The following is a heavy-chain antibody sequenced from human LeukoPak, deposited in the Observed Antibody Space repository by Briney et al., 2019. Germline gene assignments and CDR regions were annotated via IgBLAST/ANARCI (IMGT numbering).Heavy chain of an antibody. CDR3: ARDSIAARRMDY. V-gene: IGHV3-21*01. J-gene: IGHJ4*02. CDR2: ISSSSSHT. D-gene: IGHD6-6*01. CDR1: GFTFSSYS. Sequence: GGSLRLSCAASGFTFSSYSMNWVRQAPGKGLEWVSSISSSSSHTYYADSVQGRFTIARDNAKNSLYLRMNSLRAEDTAVYYCARDSIAARRMDYWGQGTLVTVSS.